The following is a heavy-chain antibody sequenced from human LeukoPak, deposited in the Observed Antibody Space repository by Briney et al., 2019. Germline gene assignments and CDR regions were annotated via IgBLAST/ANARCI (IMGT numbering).Heavy chain of an antibody. Sequence: SETLSLTCTVSGGSISSYYWSWTRQPAGKGLEWIGRIYTSGSTNYNPSLKSRVTISVDTSKNQFSLKLSSVTAADTAVYYCARDSGRIAAAGTLDYWGQGTLVTVSS. CDR3: ARDSGRIAAAGTLDY. CDR2: IYTSGST. J-gene: IGHJ4*02. CDR1: GGSISSYY. V-gene: IGHV4-4*07. D-gene: IGHD6-13*01.